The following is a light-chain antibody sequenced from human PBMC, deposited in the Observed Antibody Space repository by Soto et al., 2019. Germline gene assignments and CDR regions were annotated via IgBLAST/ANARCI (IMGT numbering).Light chain of an antibody. V-gene: IGKV1-5*03. Sequence: DIQMTQSPSTLSASVGDRVTITCRASQSIGSWLAWYQQKPGKAPKLLIYKASTLESGVPLRFSGSGSGTEFTLTISSLQPDDFAIYYCQHYNSYSEAFGQGTKVELK. CDR1: QSIGSW. CDR3: QHYNSYSEA. CDR2: KAS. J-gene: IGKJ1*01.